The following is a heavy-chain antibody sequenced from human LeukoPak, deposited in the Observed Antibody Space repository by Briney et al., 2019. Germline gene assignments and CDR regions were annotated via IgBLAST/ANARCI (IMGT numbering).Heavy chain of an antibody. J-gene: IGHJ4*02. Sequence: SQTLSLTCTVSGGSISSGDYYWSWIRQPPGKGLEWIGYIYYSGSTYYNPSLKSRVTISVDTSKNQFSLKLSSVTAADTAVYYCARAYYDFWSGYASDYWGQGTLVTVS. CDR1: GGSISSGDYY. V-gene: IGHV4-30-4*08. CDR2: IYYSGST. CDR3: ARAYYDFWSGYASDY. D-gene: IGHD3-3*01.